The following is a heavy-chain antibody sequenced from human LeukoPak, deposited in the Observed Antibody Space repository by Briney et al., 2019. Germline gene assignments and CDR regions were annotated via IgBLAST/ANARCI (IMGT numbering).Heavy chain of an antibody. V-gene: IGHV3-23*01. CDR3: AKVMTTVSPWGDYYYRMDV. CDR2: ISGSGGST. D-gene: IGHD4-17*01. Sequence: GGSLRLFCAASGFTFSSYAMSWVRQAPGKGVGWGSAISGSGGSTYYANSVKGRFTTSRDNSKSPLYLQMNSLRAEDTAVYYCAKVMTTVSPWGDYYYRMDVWGQGTTVTVSS. CDR1: GFTFSSYA. J-gene: IGHJ6*02.